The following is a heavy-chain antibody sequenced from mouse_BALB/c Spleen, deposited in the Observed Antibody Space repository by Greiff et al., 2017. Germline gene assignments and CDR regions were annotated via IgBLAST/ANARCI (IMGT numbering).Heavy chain of an antibody. CDR2: IYPGNSDT. D-gene: IGHD4-1*01. CDR1: GYSFTSYW. V-gene: IGHV1-5*01. Sequence: VQLKQSGTVLARPGASVKMSCKASGYSFTSYWMHWVKQRPGQGLEWIGAIYPGNSDTSYNQKFKGKAKLTAVTSASTAYMELSSLTNEDSAVYYCTREGGTGTFSWFAYWGQGTLVTVSA. J-gene: IGHJ3*01. CDR3: TREGGTGTFSWFAY.